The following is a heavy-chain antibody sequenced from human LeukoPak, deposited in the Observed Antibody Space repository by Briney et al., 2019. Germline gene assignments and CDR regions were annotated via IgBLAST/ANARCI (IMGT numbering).Heavy chain of an antibody. CDR3: ARDMVKVTMVRGVRTYYYYGMDV. CDR1: GYTFTGYY. CDR2: INPDSGGT. D-gene: IGHD3-10*01. V-gene: IGHV1-2*02. Sequence: ASVKVSCKASGYTFTGYYMHWVRQAPGQGLEWMGWINPDSGGTNYAQKFQGRVTMTRDTSISTAYMELGRLRSDDTAVYYCARDMVKVTMVRGVRTYYYYGMDVWGQGTTVTVSS. J-gene: IGHJ6*02.